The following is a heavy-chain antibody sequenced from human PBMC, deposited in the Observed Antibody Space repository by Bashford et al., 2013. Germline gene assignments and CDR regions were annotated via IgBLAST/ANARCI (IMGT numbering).Heavy chain of an antibody. CDR3: AFIGFWAGFSGNYYYYGMDV. D-gene: IGHD3-10*01. V-gene: IGHV1-46*03. CDR2: INPSGGST. Sequence: ASVKVSCKASGYTFTSYYMHWVRQAPGQGLEWMGIINPSGGSTSYAQKFQGRVTMTRDTSTSTVYMELSSLRSEDTAVYYCAFIGFWAGFSGNYYYYGMDVWGQGTTVTVSS. CDR1: GYTFTSYY. J-gene: IGHJ6*02.